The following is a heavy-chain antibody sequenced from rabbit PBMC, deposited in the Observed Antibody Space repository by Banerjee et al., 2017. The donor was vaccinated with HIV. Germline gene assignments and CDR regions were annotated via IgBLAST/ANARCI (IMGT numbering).Heavy chain of an antibody. Sequence: QELLVEYGGDLVKPGASLTLTCKASGFSFSNKYVMCWVRQAPGKGLEWIACTYAGRSGSTYYAILAKGRFTIAKTASTTVTLQMTSLTAADTATYFCSRESYKADAGWNFGLWGQGTLVTVS. CDR1: GFSFSNKYV. V-gene: IGHV1S45*01. J-gene: IGHJ4*01. CDR3: SRESYKADAGWNFGL. CDR2: TYAGRSGST. D-gene: IGHD4-2*01.